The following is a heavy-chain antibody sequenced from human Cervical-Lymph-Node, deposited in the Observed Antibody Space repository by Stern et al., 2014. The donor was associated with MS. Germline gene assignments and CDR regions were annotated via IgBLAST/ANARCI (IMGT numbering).Heavy chain of an antibody. CDR2: IYPGDSDT. V-gene: IGHV5-51*01. CDR1: GYSFTSYW. J-gene: IGHJ4*02. D-gene: IGHD3-3*01. Sequence: EVQLVESGAEVKKPGESLKISCKGSGYSFTSYWIGWVRQMPGKGLEWMGIIYPGDSDTRSSPSFQGQVTISADKSISTAYLQWSSLKASDTAMYYCARHSYDFWSGYPFDYWGQGTLVTVSS. CDR3: ARHSYDFWSGYPFDY.